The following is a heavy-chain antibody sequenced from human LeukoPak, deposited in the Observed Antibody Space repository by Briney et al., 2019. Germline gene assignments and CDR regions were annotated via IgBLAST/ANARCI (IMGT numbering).Heavy chain of an antibody. V-gene: IGHV3-49*04. J-gene: IGHJ4*02. CDR2: IRSKAYGGTT. CDR1: GFTFGDYP. Sequence: GGSLRLSCTASGFTFGDYPMNWVRQAPGKGLEWVGFIRSKAYGGTTEYAASVKGRFTISRDDSKSIAYLQMNSLKTDDTAVYYCTRGRRATHDYWGQGTLVTVSS. CDR3: TRGRRATHDY. D-gene: IGHD1-26*01.